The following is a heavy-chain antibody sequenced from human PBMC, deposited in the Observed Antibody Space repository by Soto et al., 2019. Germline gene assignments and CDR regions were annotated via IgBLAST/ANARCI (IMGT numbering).Heavy chain of an antibody. CDR3: ARGREDFHAGSGPSWMWHAP. Sequence: SETLSLTCTVSGGSISSDVWSWIRQPPGKGLEWIGYISISGNTDYSPSLKSRATISADTSRNQFSLKLRSVNTADTAVYFCARGREDFHAGSGPSWMWHAPWGQGTLITVSS. V-gene: IGHV4-59*01. CDR1: GGSISSDV. CDR2: ISISGNT. D-gene: IGHD3-3*01. J-gene: IGHJ5*02.